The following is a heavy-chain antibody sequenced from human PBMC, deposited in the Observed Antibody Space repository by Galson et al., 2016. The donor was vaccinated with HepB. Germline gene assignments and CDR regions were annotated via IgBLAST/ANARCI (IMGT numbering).Heavy chain of an antibody. J-gene: IGHJ4*02. Sequence: SLRLSCAASGFTFSNYDMNWVRQAPGQGLEWVAVISYDGTQKYYADSVKGRFSISRDNSKNTMYMQMDSLRAEDTAVYYCARIGGSSGYSVIDYWGQGTLVTVSS. CDR2: ISYDGTQK. CDR1: GFTFSNYD. V-gene: IGHV3-30-3*01. CDR3: ARIGGSSGYSVIDY. D-gene: IGHD3-22*01.